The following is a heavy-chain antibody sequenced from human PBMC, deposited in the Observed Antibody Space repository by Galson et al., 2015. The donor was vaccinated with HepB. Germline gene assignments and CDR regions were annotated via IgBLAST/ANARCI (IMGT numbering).Heavy chain of an antibody. CDR3: ARDPSRDCSSTSCQNRDWFDP. CDR2: IIPIFGTA. J-gene: IGHJ5*02. CDR1: GGTFSSYA. V-gene: IGHV1-69*13. Sequence: SVKVSCKASGGTFSSYAISWVRQAPGQGLEWMGGIIPIFGTANYAQKFQGRVTITADESTSTAYMELSSLRSEDTAVYYCARDPSRDCSSTSCQNRDWFDPWGQGTLVTVSS. D-gene: IGHD2-2*01.